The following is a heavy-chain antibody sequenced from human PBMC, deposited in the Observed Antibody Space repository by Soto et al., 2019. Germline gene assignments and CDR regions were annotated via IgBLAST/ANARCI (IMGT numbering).Heavy chain of an antibody. CDR3: ARAPDY. V-gene: IGHV4-30-2*01. J-gene: IGHJ4*02. Sequence: QLQLLESGSGLVKPSQTLSLTCAVSGGSISSGGYSWSWIRQPPGKGLEYIGYIYHSVSTYYNPSLKSRVTISVDRSKNQFSLRLSSVTAADTAVYYCARAPDYWGQGTLVTVSS. CDR1: GGSISSGGYS. CDR2: IYHSVST.